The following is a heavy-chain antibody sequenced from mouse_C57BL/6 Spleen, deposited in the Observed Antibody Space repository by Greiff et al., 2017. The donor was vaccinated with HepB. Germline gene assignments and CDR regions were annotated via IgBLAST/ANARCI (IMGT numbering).Heavy chain of an antibody. CDR2: INSDGGST. CDR3: AIQAGTYYAMDY. V-gene: IGHV5-2*01. CDR1: EYEFPSHD. D-gene: IGHD3-1*01. J-gene: IGHJ4*01. Sequence: EVQGVESGGGLVQPGESLKLSCESNEYEFPSHDMSWVRKTPEKRLELVAAINSDGGSTYYPDTMERRFIISRDNTKKTLYLQMSSLRSEDTALYYCAIQAGTYYAMDYWGQGTSVTVSS.